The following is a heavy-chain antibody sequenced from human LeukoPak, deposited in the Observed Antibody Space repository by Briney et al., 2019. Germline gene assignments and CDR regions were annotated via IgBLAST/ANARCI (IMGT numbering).Heavy chain of an antibody. CDR2: IYYSGST. J-gene: IGHJ4*02. D-gene: IGHD6-13*01. CDR1: GGSISSYY. V-gene: IGHV4-59*01. Sequence: SETLSLTCTVSGGSISSYYWSWIRQPPGKGLEWIGYIYYSGSTNYNPSLKSRVTISVDTSKNQFSLKLSSATAADTAVYYCARGPDGCGSSCSLDYWGQGTLVTVSS. CDR3: ARGPDGCGSSCSLDY.